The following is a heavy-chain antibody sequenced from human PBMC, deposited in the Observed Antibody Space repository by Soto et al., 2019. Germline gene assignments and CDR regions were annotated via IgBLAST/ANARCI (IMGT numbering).Heavy chain of an antibody. CDR2: IYYSGST. D-gene: IGHD3-10*01. V-gene: IGHV4-61*01. J-gene: IGHJ4*02. CDR1: GGSVSSGSYY. CDR3: ARESGVYYGSGSYYFDY. Sequence: SETLSLTCTVSGGSVSSGSYYWSWIRQPPGKGLEWIGYIYYSGSTNYNPSLKGRVTISVDTSKNQFSLKLSSVTAADTAVYYCARESGVYYGSGSYYFDYWGQGTLVTVSS.